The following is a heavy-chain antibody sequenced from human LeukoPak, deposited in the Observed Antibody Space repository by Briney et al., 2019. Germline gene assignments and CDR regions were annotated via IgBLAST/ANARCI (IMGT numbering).Heavy chain of an antibody. J-gene: IGHJ4*02. CDR3: ARVLFNSGYDY. CDR2: INPNSGGT. Sequence: ASVRVSYKASGYTFTGAYMHWVRQAPGQGLEWMGWINPNSGGTQFAQKFQGRVTMTRDTSINTAYMELDRLRSDDTAVYYCARVLFNSGYDYWGQGTLVTVSS. V-gene: IGHV1-2*02. D-gene: IGHD2-21*01. CDR1: GYTFTGAY.